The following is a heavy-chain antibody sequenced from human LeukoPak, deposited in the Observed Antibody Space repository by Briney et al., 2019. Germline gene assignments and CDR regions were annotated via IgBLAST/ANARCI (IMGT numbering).Heavy chain of an antibody. Sequence: SETLSLTCTVSGYSISSGYYWGWIRQPPGKGLEWIGYIYYSGSTYYNPSLKSRVTISVDTSKNQFSLKLSSVTAADTAVYYCAREHRGDYCGGDCYSGWFDPWGQGTLVTVSS. CDR1: GYSISSGYY. V-gene: IGHV4-30-4*08. J-gene: IGHJ5*02. CDR2: IYYSGST. CDR3: AREHRGDYCGGDCYSGWFDP. D-gene: IGHD2-21*02.